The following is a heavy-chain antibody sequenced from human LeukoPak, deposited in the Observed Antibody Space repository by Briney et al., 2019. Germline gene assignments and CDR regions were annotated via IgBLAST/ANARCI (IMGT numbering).Heavy chain of an antibody. CDR1: GGSVSSGSFY. J-gene: IGHJ2*01. CDR3: ARLKDFTGKEYYFFDL. Sequence: PSETLSLTCFVSGGSVSSGSFYWSWVRQPPGEGLEWIGYIYNSGSTKYNPSLKSRVTISVDTSKDQFSLKLTSVTAADTAVYYCARLKDFTGKEYYFFDLWGRGTLVTVSS. CDR2: IYNSGST. V-gene: IGHV4-61*01. D-gene: IGHD2/OR15-2a*01.